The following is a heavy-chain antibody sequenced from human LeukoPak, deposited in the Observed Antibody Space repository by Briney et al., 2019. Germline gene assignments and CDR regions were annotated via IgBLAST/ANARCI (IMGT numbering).Heavy chain of an antibody. V-gene: IGHV1-2*02. CDR3: ARVGRTDAFDI. CDR2: INPNSGGT. J-gene: IGHJ3*02. Sequence: ASVKVSCKASGYTFTGYYMHWVRQAPGQGLEWMGWINPNSGGTNYAQKVQGRVTMTRDTSISTAYMELSRLRSDDTAVYYCARVGRTDAFDIWGQGTMVTVSS. CDR1: GYTFTGYY.